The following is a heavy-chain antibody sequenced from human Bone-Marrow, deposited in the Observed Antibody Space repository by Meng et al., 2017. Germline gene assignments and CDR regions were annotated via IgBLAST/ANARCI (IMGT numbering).Heavy chain of an antibody. D-gene: IGHD6-19*01. CDR1: GASVSSGYW. CDR3: AASSGWYRIDS. J-gene: IGHJ4*02. CDR2: FHHSGTT. V-gene: IGHV4-4*02. Sequence: QWRLEEWGPGLVKPSGTLSLTCGVSGASVSSGYWWTWVRQPPGKGLEWIGEFHHSGTTNYNPSLRSRVTISVDTSKNQFSLRLTSVTAADTAVYYCAASSGWYRIDSWGQGTLVTVSS.